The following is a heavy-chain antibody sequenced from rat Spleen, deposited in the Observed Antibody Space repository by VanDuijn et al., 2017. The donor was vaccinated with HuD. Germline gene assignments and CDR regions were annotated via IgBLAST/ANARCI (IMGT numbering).Heavy chain of an antibody. D-gene: IGHD1-1*01. CDR3: ARSRFTTVYWYFDF. CDR1: GCSISSSYR. Sequence: EVQLQESGPGLVKPSQSLSLTCSVTGCSISSSYRWNWIRKFPRNKLEWMGYIDSAGSTNYNPSLKSRISITRDTSKNQFFLQVNSVTTEDTATYYCARSRFTTVYWYFDFWGPGTMVTVSS. V-gene: IGHV3-3*01. J-gene: IGHJ1*01. CDR2: IDSAGST.